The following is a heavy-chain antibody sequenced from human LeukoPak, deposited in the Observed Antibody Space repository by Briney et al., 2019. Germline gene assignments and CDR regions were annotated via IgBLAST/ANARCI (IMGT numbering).Heavy chain of an antibody. D-gene: IGHD3-22*01. CDR3: ARSYYDSSGYYYVGYYFDY. Sequence: PGGSLRLSCAASGFTFNTYAMSWVRQAPGKGLEWVSYISSSGSTIYYADSVKGRFTISRDNAKNSLYLQMNSLRAEDTAVYYCARSYYDSSGYYYVGYYFDYWGQGTLVTVSS. CDR1: GFTFNTYA. V-gene: IGHV3-11*01. CDR2: ISSSGSTI. J-gene: IGHJ4*02.